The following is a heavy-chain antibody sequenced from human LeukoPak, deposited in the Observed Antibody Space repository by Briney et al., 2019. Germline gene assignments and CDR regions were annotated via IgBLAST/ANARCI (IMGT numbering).Heavy chain of an antibody. CDR3: ARGLVAVAGDYFDY. V-gene: IGHV3-23*01. D-gene: IGHD6-19*01. J-gene: IGHJ4*02. CDR1: GFTFSTYG. Sequence: GGSLRLSCAASGFTFSTYGMSWVRQAPGKGLQWVSTIPSGGGTYYADSVKGRFTISRDNSKNTLYLQMNSLRAEDTAVYYCARGLVAVAGDYFDYWGQGTLVTVSS. CDR2: IPSGGGT.